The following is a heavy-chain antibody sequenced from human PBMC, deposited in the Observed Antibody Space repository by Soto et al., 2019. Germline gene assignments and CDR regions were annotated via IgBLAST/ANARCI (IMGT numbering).Heavy chain of an antibody. D-gene: IGHD2-8*01. CDR1: GFTFDDYT. V-gene: IGHV3-43*01. CDR3: ARGRKISVFRGYYFDY. Sequence: GGSLRLSCAASGFTFDDYTMHWVRQAPGKGLEWVSLISWDGGSTYYADSVKGRFTISRDNSKNSLYLQMNSLRTEDTALYYCARGRKISVFRGYYFDYWGQGTLVTVSS. J-gene: IGHJ4*02. CDR2: ISWDGGST.